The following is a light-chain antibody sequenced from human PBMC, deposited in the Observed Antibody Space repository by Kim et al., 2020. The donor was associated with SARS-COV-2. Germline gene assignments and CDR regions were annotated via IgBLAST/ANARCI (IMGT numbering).Light chain of an antibody. CDR3: NSRDSSGNHLV. J-gene: IGLJ2*01. CDR2: GKN. V-gene: IGLV3-19*01. CDR1: SLRSYY. Sequence: SELPQDPAVSVALGQTVRITCQGDSLRSYYASWYQKKPGQAPVLVIYGKNNRPSGIPDRFSGSSSGNTASLTITGAQAEDEADYYCNSRDSSGNHLVFG.